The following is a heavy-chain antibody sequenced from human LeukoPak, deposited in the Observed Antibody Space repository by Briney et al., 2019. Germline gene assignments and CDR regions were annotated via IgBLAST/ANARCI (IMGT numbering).Heavy chain of an antibody. J-gene: IGHJ4*02. CDR1: GFTFDDYA. D-gene: IGHD6-13*01. V-gene: IGHV3-9*01. CDR2: ISWNSGSI. Sequence: GGSLRLSCAASGFTFDDYAMHWVRQAPGKGLEWVSGISWNSGSIGYADSVKGRFTISRDNAKNSLYLQMNSLRAEDTALYYCAKDRLAFSSSWYYFDYWGQGTLVTVSS. CDR3: AKDRLAFSSSWYYFDY.